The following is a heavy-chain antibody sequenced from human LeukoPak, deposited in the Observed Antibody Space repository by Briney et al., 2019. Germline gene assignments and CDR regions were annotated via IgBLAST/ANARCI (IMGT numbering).Heavy chain of an antibody. CDR1: GVSLSTSGVG. V-gene: IGHV2-5*01. J-gene: IGHJ4*02. D-gene: IGHD2-15*01. CDR3: AHSPYCSGGSCYSDY. CDR2: IYLNDDK. Sequence: SGPTLVNPTQTLTLTCTFSGVSLSTSGVGVGWIRQPPGKALEWLALIYLNDDKRYSPSLQSRLTITKDTSKNQLVLTMTNMDPVDTAAYYCAHSPYCSGGSCYSDYWGQGTLVTVSS.